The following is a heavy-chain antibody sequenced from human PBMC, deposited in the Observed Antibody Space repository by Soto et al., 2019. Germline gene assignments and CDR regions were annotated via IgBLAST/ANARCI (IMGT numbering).Heavy chain of an antibody. V-gene: IGHV4-59*01. J-gene: IGHJ4*02. CDR2: IYYSGST. CDR1: GGSISSYY. Sequence: SETLSLTCTVSGGSISSYYWSWIRQPPGKGLEWIGYIYYSGSTNYNPSLKSRVTISVDTSKNQFSLKLSSVTAADTAVYYCARGGFRYYFDYWGQGTLVTVS. CDR3: ARGGFRYYFDY. D-gene: IGHD2-21*01.